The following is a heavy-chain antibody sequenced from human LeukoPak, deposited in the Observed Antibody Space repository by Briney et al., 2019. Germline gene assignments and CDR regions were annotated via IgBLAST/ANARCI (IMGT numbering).Heavy chain of an antibody. D-gene: IGHD3-10*01. V-gene: IGHV1-69*04. CDR2: IIPILGIA. J-gene: IGHJ6*02. CDR1: GGTFSSYA. Sequence: GASVKVSCKASGGTFSSYAISWVRQAPGQGPEWMGRIIPILGIANYAQKFQGRVTITADKSTSTAYMELSSLRSEDTAVYYCARGNTMVRRYGMDVWGQGTTVTVSS. CDR3: ARGNTMVRRYGMDV.